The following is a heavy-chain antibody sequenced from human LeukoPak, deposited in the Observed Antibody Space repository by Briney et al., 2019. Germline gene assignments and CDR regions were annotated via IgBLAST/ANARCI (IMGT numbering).Heavy chain of an antibody. D-gene: IGHD6-13*01. CDR2: IWYDGSNK. V-gene: IGHV3-33*01. Sequence: GRSLRLSCAASGFTFSSYGMHWVRQAPGKGLEWVAVIWYDGSNKYYADSVKGRFTISRDNSKNTLYLQMNSLRAEDTAVYYCARDRLEAAAGLDYWGQGTLVTVSS. CDR1: GFTFSSYG. CDR3: ARDRLEAAAGLDY. J-gene: IGHJ4*02.